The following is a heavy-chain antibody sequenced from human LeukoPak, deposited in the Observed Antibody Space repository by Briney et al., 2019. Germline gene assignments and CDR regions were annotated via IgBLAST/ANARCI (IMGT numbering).Heavy chain of an antibody. Sequence: PSETLSLTCTVPRGSIIGYYWSWVRQPAGKGLEWIGRIHITQTTNYNPSLESRVTMSVDSSKNQFSLRLRSVTAPDTAVYYCARGAPDALAVEYNWLDPWGQGTLVTVS. J-gene: IGHJ5*02. CDR1: RGSIIGYY. V-gene: IGHV4-4*07. D-gene: IGHD2-15*01. CDR2: IHITQTT. CDR3: ARGAPDALAVEYNWLDP.